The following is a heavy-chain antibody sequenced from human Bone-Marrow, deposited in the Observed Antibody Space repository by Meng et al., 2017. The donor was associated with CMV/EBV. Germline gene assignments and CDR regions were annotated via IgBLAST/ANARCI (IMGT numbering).Heavy chain of an antibody. V-gene: IGHV4-59*01. CDR2: IYYSGST. Sequence: GSLRLSCTVSGGSISSYYWSWIWQPPGKGLEWIGYIYYSGSTNYNPSLKSRVTISVDTSKNQFSLKLSSVTAADTAVYYCARDRGVDWNYGYYYYYGMDVWGQGTTVTVSS. CDR3: ARDRGVDWNYGYYYYYGMDV. J-gene: IGHJ6*02. CDR1: GGSISSYY. D-gene: IGHD1-7*01.